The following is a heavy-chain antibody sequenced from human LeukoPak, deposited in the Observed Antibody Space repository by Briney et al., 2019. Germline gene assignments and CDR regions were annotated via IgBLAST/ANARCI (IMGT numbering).Heavy chain of an antibody. D-gene: IGHD3-3*01. V-gene: IGHV3-73*01. J-gene: IGHJ4*02. CDR3: TSPAHDCDFWSGYYSF. Sequence: GGSLRLSCAASGFVFSDSAVHWVRQTSGTGLEWIGLIRGKAKNYATAHATSVRGRFSVSRDDSKSTAYLEMNSLKTEDTAVYYCTSPAHDCDFWSGYYSFWGPGTLVTVSS. CDR1: GFVFSDSA. CDR2: IRGKAKNYAT.